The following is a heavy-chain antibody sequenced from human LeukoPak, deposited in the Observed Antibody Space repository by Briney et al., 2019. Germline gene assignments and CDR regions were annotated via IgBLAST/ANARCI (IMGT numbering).Heavy chain of an antibody. J-gene: IGHJ4*02. Sequence: PSETLSLTCTVSGGSISSYYWSWIRQPPGKGLEWVSSINNVRSHIYYADSVRGRFTISRDNANNVLYLQMNSLRAEDTAVYYCARDPTYYLRYGYFDSWGQGTLVTVSS. CDR3: ARDPTYYLRYGYFDS. D-gene: IGHD1-26*01. CDR2: INNVRSHI. V-gene: IGHV3-21*06. CDR1: GGSISSYY.